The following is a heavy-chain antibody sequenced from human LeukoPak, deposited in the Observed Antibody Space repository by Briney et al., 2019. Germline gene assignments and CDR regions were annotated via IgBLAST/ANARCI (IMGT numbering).Heavy chain of an antibody. V-gene: IGHV1-69*06. Sequence: GASVKVSCKASGGTFSSYAISWVRQAPGQGLEWMGGIIPIFGTANYAQKFQGRVTITADKSTSTAYMELSSLRSEDTAVYYCARDRRGTSPFMRGVWFDPWGQGTLVTVSS. CDR3: ARDRRGTSPFMRGVWFDP. CDR1: GGTFSSYA. D-gene: IGHD3-10*01. CDR2: IIPIFGTA. J-gene: IGHJ5*02.